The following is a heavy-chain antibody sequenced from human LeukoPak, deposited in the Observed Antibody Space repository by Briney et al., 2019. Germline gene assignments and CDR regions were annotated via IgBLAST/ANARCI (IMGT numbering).Heavy chain of an antibody. D-gene: IGHD6-13*01. CDR3: ASSSSWPPEGY. J-gene: IGHJ4*02. CDR2: IYHSGST. CDR1: GGSISSGGYS. Sequence: PTETLSLTCAVSGGSISSGGYSWSCIRQPPGKGLEWIGYIYHSGSTHYNPSLKSRVTISVDRSKNQFSLKLSSVTAADTAVYYCASSSSWPPEGYWGQGTLVTVSS. V-gene: IGHV4-30-2*01.